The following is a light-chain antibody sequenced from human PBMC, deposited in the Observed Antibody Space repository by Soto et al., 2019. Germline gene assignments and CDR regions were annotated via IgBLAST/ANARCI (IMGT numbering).Light chain of an antibody. CDR2: GAS. Sequence: IVLTQSPATLSLSPGDRATLSCRASRSVRSNLAWYQQKPGQAPRLLLYGASTGATGIPARFSGSGSGTEFTLTICSLQSEDFAVYYCQQYHDWPLTFGGGTKVDI. CDR1: RSVRSN. V-gene: IGKV3-15*01. CDR3: QQYHDWPLT. J-gene: IGKJ4*01.